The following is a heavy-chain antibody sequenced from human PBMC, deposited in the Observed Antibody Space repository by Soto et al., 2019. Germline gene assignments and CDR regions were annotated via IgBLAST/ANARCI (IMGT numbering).Heavy chain of an antibody. Sequence: GGSLRLSCAASGFTFSDYYIHWIRRAPGKGLEWISYISGNGEIIQYADSVRGRFTISRDNAENSVYLEMDSLRAEDTALYYCARDVDADFRTDFDYWGRGTLVTVSS. J-gene: IGHJ4*02. CDR1: GFTFSDYY. CDR3: ARDVDADFRTDFDY. D-gene: IGHD4-17*01. CDR2: ISGNGEII. V-gene: IGHV3-11*01.